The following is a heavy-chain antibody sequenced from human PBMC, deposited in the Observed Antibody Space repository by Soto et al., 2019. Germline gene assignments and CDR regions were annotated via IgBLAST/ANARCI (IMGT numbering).Heavy chain of an antibody. CDR2: MNPNSGNT. CDR3: ARGFVLIMYAPNVDI. D-gene: IGHD2-8*01. CDR1: EYTYSRYL. V-gene: IGHV1-8*01. J-gene: IGHJ3*02. Sequence: ASVKGACKTSEYTYSRYLVNRVRKAKRQGLEWMGWMNPNSGNTGYAQKFQGRVTMTRNTSISTAYMELSSLRSEDTAVYYCARGFVLIMYAPNVDIWGQGTMVTVSS.